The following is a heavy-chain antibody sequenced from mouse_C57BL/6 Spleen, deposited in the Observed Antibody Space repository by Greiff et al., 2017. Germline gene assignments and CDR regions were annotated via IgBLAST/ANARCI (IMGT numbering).Heavy chain of an antibody. CDR1: GYTFTSYW. V-gene: IGHV1-55*01. CDR3: ARSSLYDGYLFYAMDY. D-gene: IGHD2-3*01. CDR2: IYPGSGST. Sequence: QVQLQQPGAELVKPGASVKMSCKASGYTFTSYWITWVKQRPGQGLAWIGDIYPGSGSTNYNEKFKSKATLTVDTSSSTAYMQLSSLTSEDSAVYYCARSSLYDGYLFYAMDYWGQGTSVTVSS. J-gene: IGHJ4*01.